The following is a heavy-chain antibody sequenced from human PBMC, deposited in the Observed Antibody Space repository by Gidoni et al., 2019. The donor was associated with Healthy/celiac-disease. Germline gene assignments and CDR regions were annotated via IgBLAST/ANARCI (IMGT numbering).Heavy chain of an antibody. J-gene: IGHJ4*02. Sequence: EVQLVESGGGLVQPGGSLRLSCSDSGVTFSCSWMSWVRQVPGKGVEWVANIKKDGNEKYYVDSEKGRFTISRDNAKNSLYRQMNSLRAEDTAVYYCARELRYSSGYSALDYWGQGTLVTVSS. CDR1: GVTFSCSW. CDR2: IKKDGNEK. V-gene: IGHV3-7*01. CDR3: ARELRYSSGYSALDY. D-gene: IGHD3-22*01.